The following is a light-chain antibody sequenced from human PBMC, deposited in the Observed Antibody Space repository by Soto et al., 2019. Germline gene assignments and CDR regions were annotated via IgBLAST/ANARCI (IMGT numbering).Light chain of an antibody. J-gene: IGKJ3*01. CDR1: QSVSSSY. V-gene: IGKV3-20*01. Sequence: EIVLTQSPGTLSLSPGERATLSCRASQSVSSSYLAWYQQKPGQAPRLLIYGASSRATGLPDRFSVSASGTDFTLTINRLEPEDFAVYYCQHYGTSALFGPGTKVDIK. CDR3: QHYGTSAL. CDR2: GAS.